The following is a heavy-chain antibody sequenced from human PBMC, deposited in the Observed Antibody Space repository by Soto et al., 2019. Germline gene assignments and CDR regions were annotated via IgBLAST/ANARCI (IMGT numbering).Heavy chain of an antibody. CDR2: INDSGNI. CDR1: GGSFSGYQ. CDR3: ARERGTISGNWFDP. V-gene: IGHV4-34*01. D-gene: IGHD3-9*01. Sequence: SETLSLTCAVYGGSFSGYQWTWIRQTPGKGLEWIGEINDSGNINYNPSLKSRVTILVDTAKKQISLRLSSVTAADTAVYYCARERGTISGNWFDPWGQGTLVTVSS. J-gene: IGHJ5*02.